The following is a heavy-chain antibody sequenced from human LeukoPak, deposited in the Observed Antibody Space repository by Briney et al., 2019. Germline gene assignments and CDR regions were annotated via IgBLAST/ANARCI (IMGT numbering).Heavy chain of an antibody. Sequence: SVKVSCKASGGTFSSYAISWVRQAPGQGLEWMGGIIPIFGTANYAQKFQGRVTITADESTSTAYMELSSLRSEDTAVYYCARDKIVGATQFDYRGQGTLVTVSS. D-gene: IGHD1-26*01. J-gene: IGHJ4*02. CDR3: ARDKIVGATQFDY. CDR2: IIPIFGTA. V-gene: IGHV1-69*13. CDR1: GGTFSSYA.